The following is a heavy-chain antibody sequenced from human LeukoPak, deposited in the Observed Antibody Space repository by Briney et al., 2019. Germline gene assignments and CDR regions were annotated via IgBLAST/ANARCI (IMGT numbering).Heavy chain of an antibody. Sequence: GESLKISCKGSGYSFTSYWIGWVRQMPGKGLEWMGIIYPGDSDTRYSPSFRGQVTISADNSITTAYLQWSSLKASDTAMYYCARRGYCTSTTCYRLFDYWGQGTLVTVSS. CDR1: GYSFTSYW. D-gene: IGHD2-2*01. CDR2: IYPGDSDT. V-gene: IGHV5-51*01. CDR3: ARRGYCTSTTCYRLFDY. J-gene: IGHJ4*02.